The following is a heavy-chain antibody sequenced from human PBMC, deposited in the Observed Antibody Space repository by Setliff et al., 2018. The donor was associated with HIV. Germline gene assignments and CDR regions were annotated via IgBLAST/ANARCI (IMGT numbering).Heavy chain of an antibody. D-gene: IGHD3-22*01. CDR1: GGSISSGSNY. J-gene: IGHJ3*02. V-gene: IGHV4-4*02. CDR2: IYHSGST. CDR3: ARGWGWNDDESSGRPQYAFDI. Sequence: PSETLSLTCTVSGGSISSGSNYWSWVRQPPGKGLEWIGEIYHSGSTNYNPSLKSRVSISVDKSKNQFSLKLSSVTAADTAVYYCARGWGWNDDESSGRPQYAFDIWGQGTMVTVS.